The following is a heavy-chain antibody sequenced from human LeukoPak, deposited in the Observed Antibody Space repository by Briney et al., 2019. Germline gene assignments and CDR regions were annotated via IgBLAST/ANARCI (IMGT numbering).Heavy chain of an antibody. Sequence: PSETLSLTCTVSGGSISSSSYYWGWIRQPPGKGLEWIGSIYYSGSTYYNPSLKSRVTISVDTSKNQFSLKLSSVTAADTAVYYCAGRKGRLGELSSFDAFDIWGPGTMVTVSS. CDR2: IYYSGST. J-gene: IGHJ3*02. V-gene: IGHV4-39*01. CDR3: AGRKGRLGELSSFDAFDI. D-gene: IGHD3-16*02. CDR1: GGSISSSSYY.